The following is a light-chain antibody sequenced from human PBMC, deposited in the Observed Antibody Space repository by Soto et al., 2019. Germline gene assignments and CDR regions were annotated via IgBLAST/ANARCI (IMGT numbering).Light chain of an antibody. CDR3: QQYDRTPWT. Sequence: DIVMTQSPDSLAVSLAERATINCKSSQSVLYSSNNKNYLTWYQQKPGQPPKLLIYWASTRDCGVPDRFSGSGAGTDCPITSRRLQAEDVAAYYWQQYDRTPWTFGQGPKVDI. J-gene: IGKJ1*01. CDR2: WAS. V-gene: IGKV4-1*01. CDR1: QSVLYSSNNKNY.